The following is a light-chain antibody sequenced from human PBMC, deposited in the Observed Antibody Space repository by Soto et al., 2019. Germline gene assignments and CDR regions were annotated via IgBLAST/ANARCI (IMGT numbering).Light chain of an antibody. CDR3: LQDYSCLA. Sequence: AIQMTQSPASLSASVGDRVSITCRASHDIGNDLAWYQQRPGKAPKLLIYATSTLQLGVPSRFSGSGSGTDFTLTINSLQSEDFATYYCLQDYSCLAFGPGTRVNFK. CDR2: ATS. CDR1: HDIGND. V-gene: IGKV1-6*01. J-gene: IGKJ3*01.